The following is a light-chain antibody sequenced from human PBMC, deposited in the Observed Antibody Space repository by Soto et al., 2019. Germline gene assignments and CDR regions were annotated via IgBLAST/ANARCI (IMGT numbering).Light chain of an antibody. CDR1: SNDVGGYDY. CDR2: EVS. J-gene: IGLJ1*01. Sequence: QSALTKPASVSGSPGHSITISCTGTSNDVGGYDYVSWYQQHPGKAPKLVIYEVSHRPSGISDRFSGSKSGNTASLTISGLQVEDEADYYCSSYATSSPYVFGPGTKVTVL. V-gene: IGLV2-14*01. CDR3: SSYATSSPYV.